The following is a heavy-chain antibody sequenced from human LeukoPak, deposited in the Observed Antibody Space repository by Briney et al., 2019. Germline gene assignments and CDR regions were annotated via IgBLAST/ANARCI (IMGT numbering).Heavy chain of an antibody. CDR1: GGSISSSSYY. D-gene: IGHD6-13*01. CDR2: IYYSGST. V-gene: IGHV4-39*01. Sequence: SETLSLTCTVSGGSISSSSYYWGWIRQPPGKGLEWIGSIYYSGSTYYNPSLKSRVTISVDTSKNQFSLKLSSVTAADTAVYYCAASSWTPGGYYFDYWGQGTLVTVSS. CDR3: AASSWTPGGYYFDY. J-gene: IGHJ4*02.